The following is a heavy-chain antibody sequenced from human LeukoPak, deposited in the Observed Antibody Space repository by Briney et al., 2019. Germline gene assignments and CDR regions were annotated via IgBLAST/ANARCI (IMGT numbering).Heavy chain of an antibody. Sequence: PGGSLRLSCAASGFTFSSYSMNWVRQAPGKGLEWVSSISSSSSYVYYADSVKGRFTISRDNAKNSLYLQMNSLRAEDTAVYYCARDPDLGDAFDIWGQGTMVTVSS. J-gene: IGHJ3*02. CDR1: GFTFSSYS. V-gene: IGHV3-21*01. CDR2: ISSSSSYV. CDR3: ARDPDLGDAFDI.